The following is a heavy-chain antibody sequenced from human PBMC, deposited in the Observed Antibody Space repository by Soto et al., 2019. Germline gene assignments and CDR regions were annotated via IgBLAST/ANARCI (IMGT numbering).Heavy chain of an antibody. D-gene: IGHD2-2*01. CDR2: IYHSGST. J-gene: IGHJ6*02. V-gene: IGHV4-4*02. CDR3: ASAILVVPAAPNRYYYYGMDV. CDR1: GGSISSSNW. Sequence: ETLSLTCAVSGGSISSSNWWSWVRQPPGKGLEWIGEIYHSGSTNYNPSLKSRVTISVDKSKNQFSLKLSSVTAADTAVYYCASAILVVPAAPNRYYYYGMDVWGQGTTVTVSS.